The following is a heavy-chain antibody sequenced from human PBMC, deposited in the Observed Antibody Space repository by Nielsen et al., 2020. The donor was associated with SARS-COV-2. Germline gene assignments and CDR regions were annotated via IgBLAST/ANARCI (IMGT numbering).Heavy chain of an antibody. CDR2: INPSGGTI. Sequence: ASVKVSCKASGYTFTSYYIHWVRQAPGQGLEWMGIINPSGGTISYAQKFQGRVTITRDTSASTAYMELSGLSSEDTAVYYCARSRGCSATSCFFDYWGQGALVTVSS. D-gene: IGHD2-2*01. V-gene: IGHV1-46*01. J-gene: IGHJ4*02. CDR1: GYTFTSYY. CDR3: ARSRGCSATSCFFDY.